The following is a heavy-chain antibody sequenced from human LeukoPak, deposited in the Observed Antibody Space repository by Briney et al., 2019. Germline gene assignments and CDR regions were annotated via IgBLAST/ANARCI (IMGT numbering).Heavy chain of an antibody. CDR3: ARDVSHDSSGGY. CDR2: ISSSGSTI. V-gene: IGHV3-48*04. Sequence: GGSLRLSCAASGFTFSSYSMTWVRQAPGKGLEWVSYISSSGSTIYYADSVKGRFTISRDNAKNSLYLQMNSLRAEDTAVYYCARDVSHDSSGGYWGQGTLVTVSS. CDR1: GFTFSSYS. D-gene: IGHD3-22*01. J-gene: IGHJ4*02.